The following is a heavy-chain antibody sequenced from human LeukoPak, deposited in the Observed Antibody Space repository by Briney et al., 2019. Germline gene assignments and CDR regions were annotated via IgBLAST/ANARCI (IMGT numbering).Heavy chain of an antibody. D-gene: IGHD3-22*01. CDR1: GFTFSSYS. Sequence: GGSLRLSCAASGFTFSSYSMNWVRQAPGKGLEWVSSISSSSSYIYYADSVKGRFTISRDNAKNSLYLQMNSLRAEDTAVYYCARDAPIAVVDPGGAHNWFDPWGQGTLVTVSS. J-gene: IGHJ5*02. V-gene: IGHV3-21*01. CDR3: ARDAPIAVVDPGGAHNWFDP. CDR2: ISSSSSYI.